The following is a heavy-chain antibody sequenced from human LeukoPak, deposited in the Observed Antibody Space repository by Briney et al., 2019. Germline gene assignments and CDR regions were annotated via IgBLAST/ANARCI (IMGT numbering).Heavy chain of an antibody. Sequence: GGSLRLSCAASGFTVSSYWMSWVRQAPGKGLEWVANINEDGSEKYYVDSVKGRFTISRDNAKNSLYLQMNSLRAEDTAVYYCARDRQLVGHDYWGQGTLVTVSS. CDR3: ARDRQLVGHDY. J-gene: IGHJ4*02. D-gene: IGHD6-6*01. CDR2: INEDGSEK. V-gene: IGHV3-7*01. CDR1: GFTVSSYW.